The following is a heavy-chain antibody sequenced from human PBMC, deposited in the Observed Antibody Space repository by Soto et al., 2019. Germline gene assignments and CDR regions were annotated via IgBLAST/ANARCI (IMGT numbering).Heavy chain of an antibody. CDR1: GFTVSSNY. J-gene: IGHJ6*02. D-gene: IGHD6-6*01. CDR2: IYSGGST. CDR3: ARDLPLVPDYYYYGMDV. V-gene: IGHV3-53*01. Sequence: EVQLVESGGGLIQPGGSLRLSCAASGFTVSSNYMSWVRQAPGKGLEWVSVIYSGGSTYYADSVKDRFTISRDNSKNTLYLQMNSLRAEDTAVYYCARDLPLVPDYYYYGMDVWGQGTTVTVSS.